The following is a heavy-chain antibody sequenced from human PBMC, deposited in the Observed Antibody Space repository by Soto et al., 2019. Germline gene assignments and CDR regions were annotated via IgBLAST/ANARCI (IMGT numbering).Heavy chain of an antibody. D-gene: IGHD2-2*02. Sequence: EVQLVKSGGGLVQPGGSLRLSCAASGFTFSRYWMHWVRQAPGKGLVWVSHINTDGSSTTYADSVKGRFTISRDNAKNMLYLQMNSLRAEDTAVYYCARGGCFLTSCYILDYWGLGTLVTVSS. CDR2: INTDGSST. CDR1: GFTFSRYW. J-gene: IGHJ4*02. CDR3: ARGGCFLTSCYILDY. V-gene: IGHV3-74*01.